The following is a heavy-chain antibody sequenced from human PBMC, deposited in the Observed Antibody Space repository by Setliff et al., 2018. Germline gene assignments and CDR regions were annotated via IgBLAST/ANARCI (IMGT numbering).Heavy chain of an antibody. J-gene: IGHJ4*02. CDR1: GFTFSSYS. V-gene: IGHV3-48*04. CDR2: ISSSSSTI. CDR3: AGGRGWSSEH. D-gene: IGHD6-19*01. Sequence: PGGSLRPSCAASGFTFSSYSMNWVRQAPGKGLEWVSYISSSSSTIYYLDSVKGRFTISRDNAKNSLFLQMNSLRAEDTAVYYCAGGRGWSSEHWGQGTLVTVSS.